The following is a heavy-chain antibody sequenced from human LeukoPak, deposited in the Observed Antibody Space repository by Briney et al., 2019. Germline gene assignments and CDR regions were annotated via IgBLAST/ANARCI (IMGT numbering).Heavy chain of an antibody. CDR3: ARDQGSYRTFDI. Sequence: WASVKVSCKASGYTFTGYYMHWVRQAPGQGLEWMGWINPNSGGTNYAQKFQGRVTMTRDTSISTAYMELSRLRSDDTAVYYCARDQGSYRTFDIWGQGTMVTVSS. V-gene: IGHV1-2*02. D-gene: IGHD1-26*01. CDR2: INPNSGGT. J-gene: IGHJ3*02. CDR1: GYTFTGYY.